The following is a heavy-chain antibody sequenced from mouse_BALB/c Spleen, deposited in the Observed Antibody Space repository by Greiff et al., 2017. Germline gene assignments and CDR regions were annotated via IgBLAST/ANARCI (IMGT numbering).Heavy chain of an antibody. J-gene: IGHJ4*01. Sequence: EVKLQESGPGLVKPSQSLSLTCTVTGYSITSDYAWNWIRQFPGNKLEWMGYISYSGSTSYNPSLKSRISITRDTSKNQFFLQLNSVTTEDTATYYCARSGTATLYYYAMDYWGQGTSVTVSS. D-gene: IGHD6-1*02. CDR2: ISYSGST. CDR1: GYSITSDYA. CDR3: ARSGTATLYYYAMDY. V-gene: IGHV3-2*02.